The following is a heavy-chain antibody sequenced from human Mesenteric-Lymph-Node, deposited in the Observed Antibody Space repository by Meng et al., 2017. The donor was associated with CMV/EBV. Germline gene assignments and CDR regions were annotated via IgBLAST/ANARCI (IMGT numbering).Heavy chain of an antibody. Sequence: GESLKISCAASGFTFSSYGMHWVRQAPGKGLEWVAFIRYDGSNKYYADSVKGRFTISRDNSKNTLYLQMNSLRAEDTAVYYCAKAAQRGYQLLWYFDYWGQGTLVTVPS. CDR1: GFTFSSYG. CDR2: IRYDGSNK. V-gene: IGHV3-30*02. D-gene: IGHD2-2*01. CDR3: AKAAQRGYQLLWYFDY. J-gene: IGHJ4*02.